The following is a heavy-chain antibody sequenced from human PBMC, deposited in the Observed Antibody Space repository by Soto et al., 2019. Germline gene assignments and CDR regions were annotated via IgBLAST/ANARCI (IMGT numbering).Heavy chain of an antibody. V-gene: IGHV3-23*04. J-gene: IGHJ4*01. CDR2: ISGGGDTT. CDR3: AKRRGGSGSLPPRVDF. Sequence: EVQPVESGGGLVQPGGSLRLSCAASGFTFNNYARTWVRQAPGKGLEWVSAISGGGDTTSYADSVKGRFTVSRDGSKNTLYLQMSSQRAEDTALYYGAKRRGGSGSLPPRVDFWGHGTLVTVSS. D-gene: IGHD3-10*01. CDR1: GFTFNNYA.